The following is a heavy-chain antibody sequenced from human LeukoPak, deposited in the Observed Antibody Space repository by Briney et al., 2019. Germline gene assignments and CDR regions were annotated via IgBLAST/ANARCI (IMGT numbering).Heavy chain of an antibody. CDR2: INPNSGGT. CDR3: ARGPLQEQTSYYYDSSGYPDY. Sequence: ASVKVSCKASGYTFTGYYMHWVRQAPGQGLEWMGWINPNSGGTNYAPKFQGRVTMTRDTSSSTAYMELSRLRSDDTAVYYCARGPLQEQTSYYYDSSGYPDYWGQGTLVTVSS. J-gene: IGHJ4*02. D-gene: IGHD3-22*01. V-gene: IGHV1-2*02. CDR1: GYTFTGYY.